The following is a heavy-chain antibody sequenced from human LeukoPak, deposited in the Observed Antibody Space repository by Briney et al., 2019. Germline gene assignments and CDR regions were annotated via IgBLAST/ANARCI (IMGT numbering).Heavy chain of an antibody. J-gene: IGHJ5*02. CDR3: ARSGYCSGGSCRNWFDP. CDR2: IIPIFGTA. CDR1: GGTFSSHA. Sequence: SVKVSCKASGGTFSSHAISWVRQAPGQGLEWMGGIIPIFGTANYAQKFQGRVTITADESTSTAYMELSSLRSEDTAVYYCARSGYCSGGSCRNWFDPWGQGTLVTVSS. V-gene: IGHV1-69*01. D-gene: IGHD2-15*01.